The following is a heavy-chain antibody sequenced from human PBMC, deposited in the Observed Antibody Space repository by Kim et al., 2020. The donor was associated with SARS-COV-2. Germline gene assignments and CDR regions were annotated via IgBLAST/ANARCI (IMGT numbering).Heavy chain of an antibody. J-gene: IGHJ5*02. Sequence: SETLSLTCTVSGGSISSGGYYWSWIRQHPGKGLEWIGYIYYSGSTYYNPSLRSRVSISVDTSKNQFSLKLNSVTAADTAVYYCARYCSSTSCRWFDPWGQGTLVTVSS. CDR3: ARYCSSTSCRWFDP. D-gene: IGHD2-2*01. CDR1: GGSISSGGYY. CDR2: IYYSGST. V-gene: IGHV4-31*03.